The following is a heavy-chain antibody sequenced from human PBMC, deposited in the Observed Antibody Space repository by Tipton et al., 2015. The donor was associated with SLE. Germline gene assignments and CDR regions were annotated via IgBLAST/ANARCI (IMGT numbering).Heavy chain of an antibody. Sequence: SLRLSCAASGFTFDDYAMHWVRQAPGKGLEWVSLISWDGGSTYYADSVKGRFTISRDNSKNSLYLQMNSLRAEDTALYYCAKVSSHSSGYYYYFDYWGQGTLVTVSS. V-gene: IGHV3-43D*04. CDR2: ISWDGGST. CDR3: AKVSSHSSGYYYYFDY. CDR1: GFTFDDYA. J-gene: IGHJ4*02. D-gene: IGHD3-22*01.